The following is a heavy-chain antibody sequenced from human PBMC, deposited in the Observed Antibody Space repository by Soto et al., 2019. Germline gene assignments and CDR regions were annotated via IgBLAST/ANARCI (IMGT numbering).Heavy chain of an antibody. CDR1: GFTFSSYA. D-gene: IGHD6-25*01. J-gene: IGHJ4*02. V-gene: IGHV3-23*01. Sequence: PGGSLRLSCAASGFTFSSYAMHWVRQAPGKGLEWVAGICYAGGSTYYGDSVRGRFTISRDNSKNTLYLQMISLRAEDTAVYFCAKDRWGSIATGSSFASWGQGVLVTVSS. CDR2: ICYAGGST. CDR3: AKDRWGSIATGSSFAS.